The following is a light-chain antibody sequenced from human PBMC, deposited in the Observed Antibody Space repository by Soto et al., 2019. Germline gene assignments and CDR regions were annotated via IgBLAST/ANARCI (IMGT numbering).Light chain of an antibody. J-gene: IGLJ1*01. CDR1: NSDIGGYNY. CDR3: GSWDSSLTYV. CDR2: DNN. V-gene: IGLV1-51*01. Sequence: QSALTQPASVSGSPGQSITISCTGTNSDIGGYNYVTWYQQLPGTAPKLLIYDNNKRPSGIPDRFSGSQSGTSATLGITGLQTGDEAVYYCGSWDSSLTYVFGTGTKLTV.